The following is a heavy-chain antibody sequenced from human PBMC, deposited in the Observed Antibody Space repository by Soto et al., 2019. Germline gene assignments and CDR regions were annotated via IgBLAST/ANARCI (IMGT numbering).Heavy chain of an antibody. J-gene: IGHJ4*02. CDR1: GGTFSSCT. D-gene: IGHD3-22*01. CDR3: ARGLHYDSISLDDY. CDR2: IIPILGIA. V-gene: IGHV1-69*02. Sequence: QVQLVQSGAEVKKPGSSVKVYCKASGGTFSSCTISWVRQTPGQGLEWMGRIIPILGIANYAQKFQGRVTITADKSTSTAYMELSSLRSEDTAVYYCARGLHYDSISLDDYWGQGTLVTVSS.